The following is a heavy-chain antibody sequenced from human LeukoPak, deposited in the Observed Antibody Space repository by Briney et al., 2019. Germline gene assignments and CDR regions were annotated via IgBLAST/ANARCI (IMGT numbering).Heavy chain of an antibody. J-gene: IGHJ4*02. D-gene: IGHD6-19*01. CDR2: IYPGDSDT. CDR1: GYSFTSYW. Sequence: GESLKISCKGSGYSFTSYWIGWVRQMPGKGLEWMGIIYPGDSDTRYSPSFQGQVTISADKSISTAYLQWSSLKASDTAMYYCARRSGRGSGWYLANDYWGQGTLVTVSS. CDR3: ARRSGRGSGWYLANDY. V-gene: IGHV5-51*01.